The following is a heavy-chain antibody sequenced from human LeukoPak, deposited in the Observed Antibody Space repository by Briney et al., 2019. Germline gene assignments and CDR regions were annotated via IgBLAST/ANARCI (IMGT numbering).Heavy chain of an antibody. CDR2: IKTSGST. V-gene: IGHV4-4*07. CDR3: AKVAMYYYGSETYFFIDD. J-gene: IGHJ4*02. CDR1: GASISTYY. D-gene: IGHD3-10*01. Sequence: SETLSLTCRVSGASISTYYWSWIRQPVGKGLEWIGQIKTSGSTHYNSSLESRVTMSLDTSKKQFSLNLTSVTAADTAVYYCAKVAMYYYGSETYFFIDDWGQGTLVTVSS.